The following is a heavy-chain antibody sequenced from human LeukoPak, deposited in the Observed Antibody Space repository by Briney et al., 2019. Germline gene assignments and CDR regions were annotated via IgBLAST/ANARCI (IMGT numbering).Heavy chain of an antibody. V-gene: IGHV3-11*06. Sequence: GASLRLSCAASGFIFSDYYMSWIRQAPGKGLEWISYISSSSTHKVYADSVKGRFTISRDNAKKSLYLQMQTLTAEDTAVYYCARTYSSDWFTFDYWGQGILVTVSS. D-gene: IGHD6-19*01. CDR1: GFIFSDYY. J-gene: IGHJ4*02. CDR3: ARTYSSDWFTFDY. CDR2: ISSSSTHK.